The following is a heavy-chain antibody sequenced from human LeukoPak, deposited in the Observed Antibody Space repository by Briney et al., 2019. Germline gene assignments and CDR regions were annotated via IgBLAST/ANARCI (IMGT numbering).Heavy chain of an antibody. Sequence: ASVKVSCKASGYTFTSYGISWVRQAPGQGLEWMGWISAYNGNTNYAQKLQGRVTMTTDTSTSTAYMELRSLRSDDTAVYYCARDFNYGSVGPLKHAPWGQGTLVTVSS. J-gene: IGHJ5*02. D-gene: IGHD3-10*01. CDR3: ARDFNYGSVGPLKHAP. CDR1: GYTFTSYG. CDR2: ISAYNGNT. V-gene: IGHV1-18*01.